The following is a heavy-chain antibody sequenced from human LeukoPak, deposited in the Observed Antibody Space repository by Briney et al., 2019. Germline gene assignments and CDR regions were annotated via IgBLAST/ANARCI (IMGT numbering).Heavy chain of an antibody. V-gene: IGHV4-4*02. D-gene: IGHD6-19*01. CDR2: IYHSGST. CDR3: ARVDVAVAGTEGPFDY. Sequence: SETLSLTCAVSGGSISSSNWWSWVRQPPGKGLEWIGEIYHSGSTNYNPSLKSRVTISVDKSKNQFSLKLSSVTAADTAVYYCARVDVAVAGTEGPFDYWGQGTLVTVSS. CDR1: GGSISSSNW. J-gene: IGHJ4*02.